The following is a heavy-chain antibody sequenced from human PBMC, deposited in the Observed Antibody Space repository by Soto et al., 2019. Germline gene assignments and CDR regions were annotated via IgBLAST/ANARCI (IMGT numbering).Heavy chain of an antibody. D-gene: IGHD3-16*01. CDR3: ARDQGVTFEGIMVASVDY. Sequence: QVQLVQSGEGVVQPGRSLRLSCAASGFTFSYYTMHWVRQAPGKGLEWAAVISYDGNHKYYADSVKGRFAISRDNSRGTVYLQMDSMRHEDTATYYCARDQGVTFEGIMVASVDYWGQGAQVTVSS. CDR1: GFTFSYYT. V-gene: IGHV3-30*09. J-gene: IGHJ4*02. CDR2: ISYDGNHK.